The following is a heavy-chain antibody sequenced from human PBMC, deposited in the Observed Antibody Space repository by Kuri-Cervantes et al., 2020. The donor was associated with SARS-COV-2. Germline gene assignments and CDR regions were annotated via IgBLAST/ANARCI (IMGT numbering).Heavy chain of an antibody. J-gene: IGHJ4*02. CDR1: GFTFSNYG. V-gene: IGHV3-23*01. D-gene: IGHD3/OR15-3a*01. Sequence: GSLKISCAASGFTFSNYGMSWVRQAPGKGLEWVSGISDNGDSTYYADSVKGRFTISRDNSKNSLYLQMNSLRAEDTAVYYCAKTFFGLLMKYFDYWGLGTLVTVSS. CDR2: ISDNGDST. CDR3: AKTFFGLLMKYFDY.